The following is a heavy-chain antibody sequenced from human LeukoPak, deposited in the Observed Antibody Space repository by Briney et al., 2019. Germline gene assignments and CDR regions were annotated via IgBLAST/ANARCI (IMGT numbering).Heavy chain of an antibody. CDR1: GYTFTGYY. CDR2: INPNSGGT. J-gene: IGHJ4*02. Sequence: ASVKVSCKASGYTFTGYYMHWVRQAPGQGLEGMGWINPNSGGTNYAQKFQGRVTMTRDTSISTAYMELSRLRSDDTAVYYCARVRLSRGRIAYCGGDCPGPLGYWGQGTLVTVSS. V-gene: IGHV1-2*02. CDR3: ARVRLSRGRIAYCGGDCPGPLGY. D-gene: IGHD2-21*02.